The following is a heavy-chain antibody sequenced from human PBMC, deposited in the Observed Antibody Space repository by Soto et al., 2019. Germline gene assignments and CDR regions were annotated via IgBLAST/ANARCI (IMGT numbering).Heavy chain of an antibody. J-gene: IGHJ4*02. D-gene: IGHD3-3*02. V-gene: IGHV1-2*02. CDR2: INPRTTAT. Sequence: QVQLVQSAPEVRKPVASVKVSCKASGYTFSDYYIYWVRQAPGQRLEWLGWINPRTTATNCALNFQGRVTCTRDASTETIYVELSSLTSEDTAVYYCARELRTLASPLDVWGQGTLVTVSS. CDR3: ARELRTLASPLDV. CDR1: GYTFSDYY.